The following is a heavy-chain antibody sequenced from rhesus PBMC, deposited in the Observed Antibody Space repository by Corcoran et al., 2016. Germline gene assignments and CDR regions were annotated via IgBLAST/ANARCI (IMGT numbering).Heavy chain of an antibody. CDR3: ARESCSGIYCYAGTFDY. J-gene: IGHJ4*01. CDR2: ISWNGGRT. V-gene: IGHV3-78*01. Sequence: EVQLVESGGGVVQPGGSLRLSCVASGFTFDDYAVVWVRQAPGKGLEWVSDISWNGGRTGYADSVKGRFTSSRGNAENSLYLQMNRLRAEDTALYYCARESCSGIYCYAGTFDYWGQEVLVTVSS. D-gene: IGHD2-27*01. CDR1: GFTFDDYA.